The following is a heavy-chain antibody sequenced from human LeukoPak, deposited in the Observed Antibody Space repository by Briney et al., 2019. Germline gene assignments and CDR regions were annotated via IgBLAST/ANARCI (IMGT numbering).Heavy chain of an antibody. CDR3: ARGKIGYYYGDYDGY. CDR1: GFTFSSYD. D-gene: IGHD4-17*01. J-gene: IGHJ4*01. CDR2: ISTMSSTK. V-gene: IGHV3-48*02. Sequence: GGSRRLSCAASGFTFSSYDMNWVRQAPGKGLEWVSYISTMSSTKYYADSVKGRFTISRDNAKNSLYLQMNSLRDEDTAVYYCARGKIGYYYGDYDGYWGRGMPATVSS.